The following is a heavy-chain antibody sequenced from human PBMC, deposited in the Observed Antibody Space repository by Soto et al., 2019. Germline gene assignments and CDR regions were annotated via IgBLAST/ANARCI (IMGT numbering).Heavy chain of an antibody. D-gene: IGHD3-10*01. CDR1: GFSLRTSGMC. J-gene: IGHJ6*03. CDR3: ARMGASGSDYYYYMDV. CDR2: VDWDGDK. Sequence: SGPTLVNPTETLTLTCAFSGFSLRTSGMCVSWIRQPPGKALEWLARVDWDGDKFYSTSLKTRLTISKDTSENQVVLTLRNMDPVDTATYYCARMGASGSDYYYYMDVWGKGTTVTVS. V-gene: IGHV2-70*17.